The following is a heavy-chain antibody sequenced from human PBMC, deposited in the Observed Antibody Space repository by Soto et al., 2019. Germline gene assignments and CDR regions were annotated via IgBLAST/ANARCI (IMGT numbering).Heavy chain of an antibody. D-gene: IGHD6-19*01. J-gene: IGHJ4*02. CDR3: ALSYSSGPLSVDY. CDR1: GGSFSGYY. Sequence: SETLSLTCAVYGGSFSGYYWSWIRQPPGKGLEWIGEINHSGSTNYNPSLKSRVTISVDTSKNQFSLQLNSVTPEDTAVYYCALSYSSGPLSVDYWGQGTLVTVSS. CDR2: INHSGST. V-gene: IGHV4-34*01.